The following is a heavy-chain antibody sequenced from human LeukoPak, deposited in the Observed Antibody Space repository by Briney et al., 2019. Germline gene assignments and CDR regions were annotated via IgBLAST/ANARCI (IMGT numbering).Heavy chain of an antibody. D-gene: IGHD2-8*02. V-gene: IGHV3-7*01. Sequence: PGGSLRLSCAASGFTFSTYWMSWVRRAPGKGLEWVANIIQDGSEESYVDSVKGRFTISRDNAENSLYLQMNSLRAEDTALYYCARGYMYGSFDYWGQGTLVTVSS. CDR3: ARGYMYGSFDY. CDR1: GFTFSTYW. CDR2: IIQDGSEE. J-gene: IGHJ4*02.